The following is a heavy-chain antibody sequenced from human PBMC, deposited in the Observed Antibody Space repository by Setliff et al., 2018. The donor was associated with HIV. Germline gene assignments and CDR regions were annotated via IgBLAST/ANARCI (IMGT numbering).Heavy chain of an antibody. J-gene: IGHJ6*03. Sequence: ASVKVSCKASGDTFSSYAISWVRQAPGQGLEWMGGIIPILGMAKYTQKFQGRVTITADKSTGTAYMELSSLKSEDTAVYYCASAYDYYMDVWGKGTTVTVSS. CDR2: IIPILGMA. CDR1: GDTFSSYA. V-gene: IGHV1-69*10. CDR3: ASAYDYYMDV.